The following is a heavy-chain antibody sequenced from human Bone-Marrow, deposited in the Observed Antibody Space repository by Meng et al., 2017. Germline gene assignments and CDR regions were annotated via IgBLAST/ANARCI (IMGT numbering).Heavy chain of an antibody. D-gene: IGHD4-11*01. Sequence: QGQMVHSVSEVKKPGAAVMVACKPSGYTFNNYALNWARQAPGQGLEWMAWINTKTGNPTYAQGFTGRFVFSLDSSVNTAYLQISSLKAEDTAVYYCARDSIPSLGYRNYWEKGLDYWGQGTLVTVSS. J-gene: IGHJ4*02. CDR3: ARDSIPSLGYRNYWEKGLDY. V-gene: IGHV7-4-1*02. CDR1: GYTFNNYA. CDR2: INTKTGNP.